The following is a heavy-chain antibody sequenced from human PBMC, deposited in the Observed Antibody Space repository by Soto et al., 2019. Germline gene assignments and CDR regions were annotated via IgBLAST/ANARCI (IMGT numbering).Heavy chain of an antibody. J-gene: IGHJ3*02. Sequence: QVQLVQSGAEVKKPGASVKVSCKASGYTFTGYYMHWVRQAPGQGLEWMGWINPNSGDTNYAQKFQGWVTMTRDTSISTAYMELSRLRSDDTAVYYCARGPFLWAAAMVAFDIWGQGTMVTVSS. CDR2: INPNSGDT. CDR1: GYTFTGYY. CDR3: ARGPFLWAAAMVAFDI. D-gene: IGHD2-2*01. V-gene: IGHV1-2*04.